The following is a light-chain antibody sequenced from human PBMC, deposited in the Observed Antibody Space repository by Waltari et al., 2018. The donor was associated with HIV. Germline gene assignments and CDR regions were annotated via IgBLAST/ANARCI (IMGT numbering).Light chain of an antibody. Sequence: EFVLTQSPGTLSLSPGDRATLSCRSSQSVGSSYLAWYQQRPGQAPRLLIYGASSRAAGIPDRFTGSGSGTDFTLTISRLEPEDFAVYYCQHFDTSLPKYTFGQGTKLEIK. CDR3: QHFDTSLPKYT. CDR2: GAS. CDR1: QSVGSSY. J-gene: IGKJ2*01. V-gene: IGKV3-20*01.